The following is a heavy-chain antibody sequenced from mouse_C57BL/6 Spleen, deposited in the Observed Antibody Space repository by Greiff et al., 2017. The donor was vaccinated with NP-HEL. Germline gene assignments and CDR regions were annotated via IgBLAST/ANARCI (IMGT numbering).Heavy chain of an antibody. D-gene: IGHD1-1*01. CDR2: IRLKSDNYAT. CDR3: TEGVLRDYAMDY. CDR1: GFTFSNYW. Sequence: EVMLVESGGGLVQPGGSMKLSCVASGFTFSNYWMNWVRQSPEQGLEWVAQIRLKSDNYATHYAVSVKGRFTISRDDSKHSDYIQMNNVRTEDTRIYYCTEGVLRDYAMDYWGQGTSVTVSS. J-gene: IGHJ4*01. V-gene: IGHV6-3*01.